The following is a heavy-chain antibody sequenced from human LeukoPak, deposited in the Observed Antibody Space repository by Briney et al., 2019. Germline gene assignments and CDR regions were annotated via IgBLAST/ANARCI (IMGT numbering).Heavy chain of an antibody. CDR3: ARKDYGDY. CDR1: GFTFSSYW. Sequence: GGSLRLSCAASGFTFSSYWISWVRQAPGKGLEWVANIKQDGSEKYYVDSVKGRFTISRDNAKNSLYLQMNSLRAEDTAVYYCARKDYGDYWGQGTLVTVSS. J-gene: IGHJ4*02. V-gene: IGHV3-7*01. CDR2: IKQDGSEK.